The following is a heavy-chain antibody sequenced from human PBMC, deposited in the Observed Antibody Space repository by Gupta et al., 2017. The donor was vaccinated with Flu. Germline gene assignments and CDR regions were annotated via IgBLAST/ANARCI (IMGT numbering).Heavy chain of an antibody. D-gene: IGHD6-13*01. V-gene: IGHV3-23*01. J-gene: IGHJ3*02. Sequence: RQAPGKGLDWVSMISGSDGSTYYADSVKGRFTISTDSSKNTLFLQMNSLRAEDTAVYYCAKSFFRQQFDAFDIWGQGTSVTVSS. CDR3: AKSFFRQQFDAFDI. CDR2: ISGSDGST.